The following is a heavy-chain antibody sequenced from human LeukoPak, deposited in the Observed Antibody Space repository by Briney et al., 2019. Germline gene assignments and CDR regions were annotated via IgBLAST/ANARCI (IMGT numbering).Heavy chain of an antibody. Sequence: TGGSLRLSCTASGFTFGDYAMSWFRQAPGKGLEWVGFIRSKAYGGTTEYAASVKGRFTISRDDSKSIAYLQMNSLKTEDTAVYYCTRDAGQGLTIFGPSHFDYWGQGTLVTVSS. CDR3: TRDAGQGLTIFGPSHFDY. CDR2: IRSKAYGGTT. J-gene: IGHJ4*02. V-gene: IGHV3-49*03. CDR1: GFTFGDYA. D-gene: IGHD3-3*01.